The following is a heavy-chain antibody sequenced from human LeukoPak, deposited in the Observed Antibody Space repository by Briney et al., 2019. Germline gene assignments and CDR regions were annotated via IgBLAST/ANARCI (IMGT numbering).Heavy chain of an antibody. CDR1: GFTFSDYY. Sequence: GGSLRLSCAASGFTFSDYYMNWIRQAPGKGLEWVSYISGSGRIIYHADSVKGRFTISRDNAKNSLYLQMNSLRAEDTAVYCARDGTAAWGRFDPWGQGTLVTVSS. CDR3: ARDGTAAWGRFDP. J-gene: IGHJ5*02. V-gene: IGHV3-11*01. D-gene: IGHD3-16*01. CDR2: ISGSGRII.